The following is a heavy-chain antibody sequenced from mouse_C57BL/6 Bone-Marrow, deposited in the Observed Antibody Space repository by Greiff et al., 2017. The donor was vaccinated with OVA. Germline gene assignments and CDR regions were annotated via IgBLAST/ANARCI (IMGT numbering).Heavy chain of an antibody. D-gene: IGHD1-1*01. CDR1: GFNIKDYY. CDR3: ARSLDYGSSFRFAY. V-gene: IGHV14-2*01. CDR2: IDPEDGET. Sequence: EVQLQQSGAELVKPGASVKLSCTASGFNIKDYYMHWVKQRTEQGLEWIGWIDPEDGETKYAPKFPGKATITADTSTNKAYLQLSSLTSEDTAVYYCARSLDYGSSFRFAYWGQGTLVTVSA. J-gene: IGHJ3*01.